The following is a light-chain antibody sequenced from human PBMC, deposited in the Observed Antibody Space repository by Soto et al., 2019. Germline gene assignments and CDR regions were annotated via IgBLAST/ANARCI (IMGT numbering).Light chain of an antibody. CDR3: QQADSFQLT. CDR1: QPLGAW. Sequence: DIQMTQFPSSVSASVGDRVTITCRASQPLGAWLAWYQQKPGKAPKLLIYATSTLERGVPSRFSGSGSGTEFTLTISSLQPEDFATYYCQQADSFQLTFGGGTRVEIK. J-gene: IGKJ4*01. V-gene: IGKV1-12*01. CDR2: ATS.